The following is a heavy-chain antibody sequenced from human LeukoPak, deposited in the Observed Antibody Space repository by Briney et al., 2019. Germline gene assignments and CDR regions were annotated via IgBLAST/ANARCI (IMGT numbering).Heavy chain of an antibody. D-gene: IGHD6-13*01. J-gene: IGHJ4*02. Sequence: SETLSLNCIVSGGFISSYYWNWIRQPPGKGLEWIGNIFYRGATNYNPSLKSRVTISVDTSKNQFSLKLSSVTAADTAVYYCARFEYSSSWLDYWGQGTLVTVSS. CDR3: ARFEYSSSWLDY. CDR1: GGFISSYY. V-gene: IGHV4-59*12. CDR2: IFYRGAT.